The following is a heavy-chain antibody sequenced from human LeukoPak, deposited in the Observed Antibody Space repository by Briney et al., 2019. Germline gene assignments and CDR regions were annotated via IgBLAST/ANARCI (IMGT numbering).Heavy chain of an antibody. V-gene: IGHV1-2*02. CDR1: GYTFTRYY. CDR2: INPDSGGT. D-gene: IGHD4-23*01. J-gene: IGHJ6*02. Sequence: ASVKVSCKASGYTFTRYYIHWVRQAPGQGLEWMGWINPDSGGTNSAQNFQGRVTMTRDTSISTAYMELNRLRSDDTAVYYCARDTVVTSTPYYYYYGMDVWGQGTTVTVSS. CDR3: ARDTVVTSTPYYYYYGMDV.